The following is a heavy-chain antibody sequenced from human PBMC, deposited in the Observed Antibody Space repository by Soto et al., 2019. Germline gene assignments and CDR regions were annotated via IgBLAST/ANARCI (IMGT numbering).Heavy chain of an antibody. D-gene: IGHD3-10*01. J-gene: IGHJ4*02. V-gene: IGHV4-31*03. Sequence: QVQLQESGPGLVKPSQTLSLTCTVSGGSIRSGGYYWSWIRQHPGKGLEWIGYIYYSGSTYYNPSLMSRVTISVDTSKNQFSLKVSSVTAADTAVYYCARGVTMVRGVIHTPYFDYWGQGTLVTVSS. CDR1: GGSIRSGGYY. CDR3: ARGVTMVRGVIHTPYFDY. CDR2: IYYSGST.